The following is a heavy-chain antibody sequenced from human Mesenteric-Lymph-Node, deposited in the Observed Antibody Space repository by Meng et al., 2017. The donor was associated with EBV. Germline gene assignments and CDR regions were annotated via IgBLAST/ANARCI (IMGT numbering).Heavy chain of an antibody. CDR1: GFSLSTYAVG. J-gene: IGHJ4*02. CDR3: VHGRGGGNSAIFDY. Sequence: QITLKESGPTLVKPTQTLTLTCTFSGFSLSTYAVGVGWLRQPPGKALEWLALIYWDDDERYSPSLKSRLTITKDTSINQVVLTMTNMDPVDTATYYCVHGRGGGNSAIFDYWGQGTMVTV. V-gene: IGHV2-5*02. D-gene: IGHD4-23*01. CDR2: IYWDDDE.